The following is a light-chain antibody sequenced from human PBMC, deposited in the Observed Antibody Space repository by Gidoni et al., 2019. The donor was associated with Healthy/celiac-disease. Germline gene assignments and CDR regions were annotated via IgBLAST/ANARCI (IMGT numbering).Light chain of an antibody. J-gene: IGLJ2*01. CDR1: TGAVTSGHY. CDR3: LLSYSGARPLV. V-gene: IGLV7-46*01. Sequence: QAVVTPEPSLTVSTGGTVTLTCGSSTGAVTSGHYPYWFQQKPGQAPRTLIYDTSNKHSSTPARFSVSLLGGKAALTLSCAQPEDEAEYYCLLSYSGARPLVFGGGTKLTVL. CDR2: DTS.